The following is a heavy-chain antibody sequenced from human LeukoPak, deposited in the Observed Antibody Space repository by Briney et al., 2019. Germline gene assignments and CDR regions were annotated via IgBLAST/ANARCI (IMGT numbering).Heavy chain of an antibody. D-gene: IGHD6-13*01. CDR3: ARERGGYSSSWNWFDP. Sequence: ASVKVSCKASGYTFTSYAMHWVRQAPGQRLEWMGWINAGNGNTKYSQKFQGRVTITRDTSASTAYMELSSLRSEDTAVYYCARERGGYSSSWNWFDPWGQGTLVTVSS. CDR1: GYTFTSYA. J-gene: IGHJ5*02. V-gene: IGHV1-3*01. CDR2: INAGNGNT.